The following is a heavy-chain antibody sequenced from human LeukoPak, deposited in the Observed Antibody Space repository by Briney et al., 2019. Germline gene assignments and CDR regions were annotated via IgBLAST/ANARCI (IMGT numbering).Heavy chain of an antibody. Sequence: ASVKVSCKASGYTFTSYGISWVRQAPGQGLEWMGWISAYNGNTNYAQKLQGRVTMTTDTSTSTAYMELRSLRSDDAAVYYCARDQYSGSYYTYYYYYMDVWGKGTTVTVSS. D-gene: IGHD1-26*01. J-gene: IGHJ6*03. CDR1: GYTFTSYG. CDR3: ARDQYSGSYYTYYYYYMDV. CDR2: ISAYNGNT. V-gene: IGHV1-18*01.